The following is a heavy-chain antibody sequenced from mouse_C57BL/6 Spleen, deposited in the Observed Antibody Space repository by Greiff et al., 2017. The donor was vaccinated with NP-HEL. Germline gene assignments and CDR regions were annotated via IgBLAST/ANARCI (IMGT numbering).Heavy chain of an antibody. CDR1: GYSITSGYY. D-gene: IGHD2-3*01. J-gene: IGHJ2*01. CDR2: ISYDGSN. V-gene: IGHV3-6*01. CDR3: ARIYDGYYGGYFDY. Sequence: EVKLQESGPGLVKPSQSLSLTCSVTGYSITSGYYWNWIRQFPGNKLEWMGYISYDGSNNYNPSLKNRISITRDTSKNQFFLKLNSVTTEDTATYYCARIYDGYYGGYFDYWGQGTTLTVSS.